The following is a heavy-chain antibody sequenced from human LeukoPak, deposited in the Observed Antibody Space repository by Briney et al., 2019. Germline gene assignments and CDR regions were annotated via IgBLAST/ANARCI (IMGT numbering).Heavy chain of an antibody. CDR1: GYTLTGYY. CDR3: ARGKYGDYSNWFDP. V-gene: IGHV1-2*02. J-gene: IGHJ5*02. Sequence: SVKLSCKASGYTLTGYYMHWVRHAPGQGLEWMGWINPNSGGTNYAQKFQGRVTMTRDTSISTAYMELTRLRSDDTAVYYCARGKYGDYSNWFDPWGQGTLVTVSS. CDR2: INPNSGGT. D-gene: IGHD4-17*01.